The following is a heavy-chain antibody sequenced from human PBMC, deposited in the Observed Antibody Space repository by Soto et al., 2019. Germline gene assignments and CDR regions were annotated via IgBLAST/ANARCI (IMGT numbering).Heavy chain of an antibody. CDR1: GYTLSNYG. Sequence: QAQLVQSGAEMKKPGASVKVSCKASGYTLSNYGISWVRQAPGQGLEWMGWSSTYNGNTKYAKKFQGRVTMTTDTSTSTAYMELRSLRSDDTAVYHCVRDHHDFSSDYHYYHMDVWGKGTTVTVSS. CDR2: SSTYNGNT. V-gene: IGHV1-18*01. D-gene: IGHD3-3*01. CDR3: VRDHHDFSSDYHYYHMDV. J-gene: IGHJ6*03.